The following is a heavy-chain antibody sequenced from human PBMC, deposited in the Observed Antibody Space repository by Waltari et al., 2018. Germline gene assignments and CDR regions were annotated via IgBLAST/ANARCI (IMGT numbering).Heavy chain of an antibody. Sequence: QLQLQESGPGLVKPSETLSLTCTVPGGSISSSSYYWGWIRQPPGKGLEWFVSIYYSGSTYYNPSLKSRVTISVDTSKNQFSLKLSSVTAADTAVYYCARLGIGSTVFLYDYWGQGTLVTVSS. J-gene: IGHJ4*02. CDR1: GGSISSSSYY. D-gene: IGHD4-17*01. CDR2: IYYSGST. V-gene: IGHV4-39*07. CDR3: ARLGIGSTVFLYDY.